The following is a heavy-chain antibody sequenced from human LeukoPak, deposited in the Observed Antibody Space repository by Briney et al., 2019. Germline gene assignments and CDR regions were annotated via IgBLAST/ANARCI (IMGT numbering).Heavy chain of an antibody. CDR1: VFRFSIFG. V-gene: IGHV1-18*04. D-gene: IGHD4-11*01. Sequence: ASVNVSCKASVFRFSIFGVSWVRQAPGQGLEWMGWISNYFGVTHYAEKFEDRVTMTVDTSATTVYMELRSLKYDDTAIYYCARDSDYSGNGNGDWFDPWGQGTVVIVSS. CDR2: ISNYFGVT. CDR3: ARDSDYSGNGNGDWFDP. J-gene: IGHJ5*02.